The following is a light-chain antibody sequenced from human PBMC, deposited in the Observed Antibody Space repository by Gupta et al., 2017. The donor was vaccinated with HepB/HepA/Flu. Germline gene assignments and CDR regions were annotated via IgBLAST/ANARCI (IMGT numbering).Light chain of an antibody. CDR3: QQRSNWHPLT. CDR1: PSVSSY. J-gene: IGKJ5*01. V-gene: IGKV3-11*01. CDR2: DAS. Sequence: EIVLTQSPATLSLSPGERATLSCRAGPSVSSYLARYQQKPGQAPRLLIYDASNKAAGIPARCSGSGSWTEVTITISSLEHEDFAVYYCQQRSNWHPLTFGDGTRLEI.